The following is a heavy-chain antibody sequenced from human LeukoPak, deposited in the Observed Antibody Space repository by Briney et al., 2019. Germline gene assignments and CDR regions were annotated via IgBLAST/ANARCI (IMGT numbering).Heavy chain of an antibody. J-gene: IGHJ4*02. D-gene: IGHD3-10*01. CDR1: GFSFSYYG. Sequence: QTGGSLRLSCVTSGFSFSYYGLHWVRQAPGKGLEWVSLISTDPTNKKYAESVKGRFTISRDNSKNTLYLQMKSLRVEDTAMYYCVKDSSATWFGGDSKWGQGTLVTVSS. CDR3: VKDSSATWFGGDSK. CDR2: ISTDPTNK. V-gene: IGHV3-30*02.